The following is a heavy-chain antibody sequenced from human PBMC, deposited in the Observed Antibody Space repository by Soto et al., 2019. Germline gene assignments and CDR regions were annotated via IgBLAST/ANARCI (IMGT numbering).Heavy chain of an antibody. J-gene: IGHJ5*02. V-gene: IGHV4-31*03. Sequence: QVQMQESGPGLVKPSQTLYLTCSVSGGSIIDSGSFYWNWIRQHPGKGLEWIGYIYYSGSTYYNRSLKSRGTISLDTSKNQFSLKLTSVTAADTAIYYCARGEVVASNWFDPWGQGTLVTVSS. CDR1: GGSIIDSGSFY. D-gene: IGHD2-15*01. CDR3: ARGEVVASNWFDP. CDR2: IYYSGST.